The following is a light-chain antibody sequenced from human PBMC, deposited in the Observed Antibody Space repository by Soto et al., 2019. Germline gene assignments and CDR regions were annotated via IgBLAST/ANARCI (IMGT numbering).Light chain of an antibody. CDR1: EDVAKF. V-gene: IGKV1-5*01. J-gene: IGKJ1*01. CDR2: DAS. CDR3: QQYKTWWT. Sequence: EIQMTQSPSTLSSSVGDTVSVTCRASEDVAKFLAWHQQKPGRAPEILISDASDIKSGVPSRFRGSGSGTDLTLTIIGLEPDDSYNYYCQQYKTWWTFGQGTKVEIK.